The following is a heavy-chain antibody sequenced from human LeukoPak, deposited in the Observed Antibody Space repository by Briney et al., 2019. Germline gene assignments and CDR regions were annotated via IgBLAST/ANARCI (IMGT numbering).Heavy chain of an antibody. Sequence: GGSLRLSCEASGFTFSSYEMNWVRQAPGKGLEWVSYIGNSGSTIYYADSVKGRFTISRDNAKNSLYLQMNSLRAEDTAVYYCAREGGSSSWYHFDYWGQGTLVTVSS. CDR3: AREGGSSSWYHFDY. J-gene: IGHJ4*02. CDR2: IGNSGSTI. V-gene: IGHV3-48*03. CDR1: GFTFSSYE. D-gene: IGHD6-13*01.